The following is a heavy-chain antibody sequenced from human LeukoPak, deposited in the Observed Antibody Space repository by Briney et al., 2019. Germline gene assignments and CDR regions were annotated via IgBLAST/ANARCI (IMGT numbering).Heavy chain of an antibody. J-gene: IGHJ6*02. CDR3: ARDGRWDCSSTSCYAYYYYGMDV. CDR2: ISSSSSYI. CDR1: GFTFSNYS. Sequence: GGSLRLSCAASGFTFSNYSMNWVRQAPGKGLEWVSSISSSSSYIYYADSVKGRFTISRDNAKNSLYLQMNSLRAEDTAVYYCARDGRWDCSSTSCYAYYYYGMDVWGQGTTVTVSS. V-gene: IGHV3-21*01. D-gene: IGHD2-2*01.